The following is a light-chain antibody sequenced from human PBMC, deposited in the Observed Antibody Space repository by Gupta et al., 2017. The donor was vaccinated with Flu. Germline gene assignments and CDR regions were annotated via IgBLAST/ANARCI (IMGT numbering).Light chain of an antibody. CDR3: QQYGSSLYT. CDR2: GAS. J-gene: IGKJ2*01. CDR1: QSASSSY. V-gene: IGKV3-20*01. Sequence: EIVLTQSPGTLSLSPGERASLSCRASQSASSSYLAWYQQKPGQAPRLLIYGASSRATGIPDRFSSSGSGTDFTITISRLEPEDFAVYYCQQYGSSLYTFGQGTKLEIK.